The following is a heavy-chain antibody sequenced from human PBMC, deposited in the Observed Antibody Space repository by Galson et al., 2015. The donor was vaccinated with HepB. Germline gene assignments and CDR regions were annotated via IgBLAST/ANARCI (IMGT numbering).Heavy chain of an antibody. D-gene: IGHD3-10*01. Sequence: SETLSLTCTVSGGSISSYYWSWIRQPAGKGLEWIGRIYTSGSTNYNPSLKSRVTMSVDTSKNQFSLKLSSVTAADTAVYYCAREVLWFGELLLYHWGQGTLVTVSS. V-gene: IGHV4-4*07. CDR2: IYTSGST. CDR1: GGSISSYY. J-gene: IGHJ5*02. CDR3: AREVLWFGELLLYH.